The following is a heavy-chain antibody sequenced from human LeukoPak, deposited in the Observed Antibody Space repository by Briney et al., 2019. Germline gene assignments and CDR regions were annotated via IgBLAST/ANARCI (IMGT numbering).Heavy chain of an antibody. D-gene: IGHD6-19*01. CDR2: IWNDGSNK. CDR3: ARDFQWRPFDY. Sequence: PGKSLRLSCEASGFTFSNHGMHWVRQAPGKGLEWVALIWNDGSNKYYGDSVKGRFTISRDNTNNTIHLHMNSLRAEDTAMYYCARDFQWRPFDYWGQGTLVTVSS. V-gene: IGHV3-33*01. CDR1: GFTFSNHG. J-gene: IGHJ4*02.